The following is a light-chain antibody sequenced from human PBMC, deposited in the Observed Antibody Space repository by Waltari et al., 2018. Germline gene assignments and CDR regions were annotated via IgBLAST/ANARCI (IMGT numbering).Light chain of an antibody. J-gene: IGKJ1*01. CDR3: QKYVNLPAT. CDR2: DAS. Sequence: IVLTQSPGTLSLSPGERATLSCRASQSVGRSLAWYQKKPGQAPRLLIYDASSRATAIPDRFSGSGSGTDFSLTIIRLEPEDFAVYYCQKYVNLPATFGQGTTVEIK. CDR1: QSVGRS. V-gene: IGKV3-20*01.